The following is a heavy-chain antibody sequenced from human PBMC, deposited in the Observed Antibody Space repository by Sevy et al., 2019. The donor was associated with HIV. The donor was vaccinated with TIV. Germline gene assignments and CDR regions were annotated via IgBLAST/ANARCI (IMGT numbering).Heavy chain of an antibody. V-gene: IGHV3-43*01. CDR2: ISWDAKKT. CDR1: GSTFDDYT. CDR3: AKDIPGYSGFDH. J-gene: IGHJ4*02. Sequence: GGSLRLSCAASGSTFDDYTMHWVRQVPGKGLEWVSLISWDAKKTDYADSVEGRFTVSRDNRKNSLYLQMNSLRSEDTALYFCAKDIPGYSGFDHWGQGTLVTVSS. D-gene: IGHD3-10*01.